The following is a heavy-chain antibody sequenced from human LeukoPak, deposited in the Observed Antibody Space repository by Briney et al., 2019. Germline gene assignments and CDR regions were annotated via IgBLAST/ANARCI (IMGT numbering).Heavy chain of an antibody. CDR2: IKEDGSEK. Sequence: GGSLRLCCAGSGFTFSSYWMTWVRQAPGQGLEWVANIKEDGSEKYYVDSVKGRFTVSRDNAKNSLYLQMNSWRAEDTAVYYCARILRYFDWSPRPYYYMDVWGKGTTVTVSS. CDR1: GFTFSSYW. J-gene: IGHJ6*03. V-gene: IGHV3-7*01. D-gene: IGHD3-9*01. CDR3: ARILRYFDWSPRPYYYMDV.